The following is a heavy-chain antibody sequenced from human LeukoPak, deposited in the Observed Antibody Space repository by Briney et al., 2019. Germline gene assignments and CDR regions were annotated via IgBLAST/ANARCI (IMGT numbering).Heavy chain of an antibody. CDR3: ARQAYYYDSSGYHFDY. CDR2: IYYSGST. Sequence: PSETLSLTCTVSGGSISSSSYYWGWIRQPPRKGLEWIGSIYYSGSTYYNPSLKSRVTISVDTSKNQFSLKLSSVTAADTAVYYCARQAYYYDSSGYHFDYWGQGTLVTVSS. V-gene: IGHV4-39*01. CDR1: GGSISSSSYY. J-gene: IGHJ4*02. D-gene: IGHD3-22*01.